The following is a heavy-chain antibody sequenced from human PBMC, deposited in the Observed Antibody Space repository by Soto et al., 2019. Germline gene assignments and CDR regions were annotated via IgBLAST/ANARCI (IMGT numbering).Heavy chain of an antibody. CDR1: GDSVSSSSAA. V-gene: IGHV6-1*01. J-gene: IGHJ6*02. Sequence: SQTLSLTCVISGDSVSSSSAAWAWIRQSPSRGLEWLGKTYYRSKWYNEYAISVKSRVTISPDTSNNQFSLQLSSVTPEDTAVYYCGRVLKGVGYCTSTTCNGLDVWGQGTTVTVSS. D-gene: IGHD2-2*01. CDR3: GRVLKGVGYCTSTTCNGLDV. CDR2: TYYRSKWYN.